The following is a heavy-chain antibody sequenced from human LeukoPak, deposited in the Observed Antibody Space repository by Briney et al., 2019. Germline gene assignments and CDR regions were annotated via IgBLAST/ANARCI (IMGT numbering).Heavy chain of an antibody. Sequence: SVKVSCKASGGTFSSYAISWVRQAPGQGLEWMGGIIPIFGTANYAQKFQGRVTITADESTSTAYMELSSLRSEDTAVYYCASSLVRGVDLYYYYMDVWGKGTTVAISS. CDR1: GGTFSSYA. D-gene: IGHD3-10*01. V-gene: IGHV1-69*13. CDR2: IIPIFGTA. J-gene: IGHJ6*03. CDR3: ASSLVRGVDLYYYYMDV.